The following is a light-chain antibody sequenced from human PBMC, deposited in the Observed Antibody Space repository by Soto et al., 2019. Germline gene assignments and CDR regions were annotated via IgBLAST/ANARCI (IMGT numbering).Light chain of an antibody. Sequence: NQTLYGYGVSGEAGPILCAGNSSDIGAYDYGSWHQQHPGSAPTLLIYDVSERPSGVPDRFSGSKSGNTASLTVSGLRAEDEADYYCNSYAGSDNFVVFGTRTKVTVL. CDR2: DVS. J-gene: IGLJ1*01. CDR3: NSYAGSDNFVV. V-gene: IGLV2-8*01. CDR1: SSDIGAYDY.